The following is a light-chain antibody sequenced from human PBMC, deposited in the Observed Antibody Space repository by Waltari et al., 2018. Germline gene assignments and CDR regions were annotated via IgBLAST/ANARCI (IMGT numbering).Light chain of an antibody. CDR3: QAWDSLVV. CDR2: EDS. J-gene: IGLJ2*01. Sequence: SYDLTQPPSVSVSPGQTATITCSGDQLGDKYVSWYHQKPGQSPVLILYEDSKRPSGIPGRFSGSNSGNTATLTISETQAMDEGDYYCQAWDSLVVFGGGTKLTVL. V-gene: IGLV3-1*01. CDR1: QLGDKY.